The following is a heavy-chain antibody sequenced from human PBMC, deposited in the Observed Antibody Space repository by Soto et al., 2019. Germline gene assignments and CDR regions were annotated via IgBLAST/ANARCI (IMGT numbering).Heavy chain of an antibody. J-gene: IGHJ4*02. V-gene: IGHV3-33*01. CDR2: IWYDGSNK. Sequence: QVQLVESGGGVVQPGRSLRLACATSGFTFSAYGMHWVRQAPGKGLEWVAVIWYDGSNKYYADSVKGRFTISRDNSKNTQSLQRNNLSADDTVVYCCARDPRRDGYNRFEYWGQGTPVTVSS. D-gene: IGHD5-12*01. CDR1: GFTFSAYG. CDR3: ARDPRRDGYNRFEY.